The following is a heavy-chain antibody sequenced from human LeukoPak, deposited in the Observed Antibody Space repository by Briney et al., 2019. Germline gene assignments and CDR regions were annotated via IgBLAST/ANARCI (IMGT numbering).Heavy chain of an antibody. V-gene: IGHV3-23*01. Sequence: AGGSLRLSCAASGXSFRTYAMTWVRQAPGKGLEWVLSISGSGATTYNADPLKGRFTISRDNSKNTLYLQMNSLRAEDTAVYYCVRESTSSGYYYAPDYWGQGTLVTVS. J-gene: IGHJ4*02. CDR3: VRESTSSGYYYAPDY. CDR1: GXSFRTYA. CDR2: ISGSGATT. D-gene: IGHD3-22*01.